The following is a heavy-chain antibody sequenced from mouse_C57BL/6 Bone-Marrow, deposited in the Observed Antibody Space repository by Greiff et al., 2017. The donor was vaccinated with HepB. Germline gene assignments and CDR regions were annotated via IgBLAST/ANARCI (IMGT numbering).Heavy chain of an antibody. CDR1: GFTFSAYY. V-gene: IGHV5-12*01. D-gene: IGHD2-3*01. CDR3: ARHGDGYYPYYYAMDY. Sequence: LVESGGGLVQPGGSLKLSCAASGFTFSAYYMYWVRQTPEKSLACVAYISNGGGITYYPDTVKGRFTISRDNAKNTLYLQMSRLKSEDTAMYYCARHGDGYYPYYYAMDYWGKGTSVTVSS. CDR2: ISNGGGIT. J-gene: IGHJ4*01.